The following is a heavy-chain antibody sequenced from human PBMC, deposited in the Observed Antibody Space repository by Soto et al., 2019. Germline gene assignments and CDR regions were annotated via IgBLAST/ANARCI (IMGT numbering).Heavy chain of an antibody. D-gene: IGHD6-13*01. CDR1: GFTVSSNY. Sequence: GSLRLSCAAPGFTVSSNYMSWVRQAPGKGLEWVSVIYSGGSTYYADSVKGRFTISRDNSKNTLYLQMNSLRAEDTAVYYCAXXXXXQQXVTPALYYYYGMDVWGQGTTVTVSS. V-gene: IGHV3-53*01. CDR3: AXXXXXQQXVTPALYYYYGMDV. J-gene: IGHJ6*02. CDR2: IYSGGST.